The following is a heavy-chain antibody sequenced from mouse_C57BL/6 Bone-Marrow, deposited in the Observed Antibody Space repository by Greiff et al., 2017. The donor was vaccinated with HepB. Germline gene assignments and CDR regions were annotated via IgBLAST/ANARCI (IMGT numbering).Heavy chain of an antibody. CDR1: GYSITSGYD. V-gene: IGHV3-1*01. CDR2: ISYSGST. D-gene: IGHD3-2*01. Sequence: EVQLQESGPGMVKPSQSLSLTCTVTGYSITSGYDWHWIRHFPGNTLEWMGYISYSGSTNYNPSLKSRISITHDTSKNQFFLKLNSVTTEDTATYYCARALRQGAMDYWGQGTSVTVSS. J-gene: IGHJ4*01. CDR3: ARALRQGAMDY.